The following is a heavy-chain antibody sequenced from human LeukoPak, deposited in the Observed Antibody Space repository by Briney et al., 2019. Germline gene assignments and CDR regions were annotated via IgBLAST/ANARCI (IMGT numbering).Heavy chain of an antibody. D-gene: IGHD1-26*01. J-gene: IGHJ4*02. CDR2: ISGSGGTT. V-gene: IGHV3-23*01. Sequence: PGGSLRLSCTASGFTFSSYAMSWVRQAPGKGPGWVSTISGSGGTTYYAASVKGRFTISRDNSRNTEYMQMNSLRAEDTAVYYCAKRTLTPSESHSPLDYWGQGTLVTVSS. CDR3: AKRTLTPSESHSPLDY. CDR1: GFTFSSYA.